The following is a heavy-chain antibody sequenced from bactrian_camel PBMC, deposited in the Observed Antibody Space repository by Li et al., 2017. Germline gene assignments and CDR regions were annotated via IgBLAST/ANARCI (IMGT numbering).Heavy chain of an antibody. Sequence: HVQLVESGGGSVKAGGSLTLTCVASGYTYNHYCMGWFRLAPGKEREGVAIIDTDGSTFYADSVAGRFTISQDNSKNTVYLQMDSLKPEDTAMYYCAARRGAVGHPLSPNSYGSWGQGTQVTVS. J-gene: IGHJ4*01. CDR3: AARRGAVGHPLSPNSYGS. CDR1: GYTYNHYC. V-gene: IGHV3S63*01. D-gene: IGHD1*01. CDR2: IIDTDGST.